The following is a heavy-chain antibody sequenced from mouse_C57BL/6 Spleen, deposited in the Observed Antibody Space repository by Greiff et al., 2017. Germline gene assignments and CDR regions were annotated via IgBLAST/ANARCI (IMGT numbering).Heavy chain of an antibody. CDR2: INPNNGGT. CDR1: GYTFTDYN. CDR3: ARRGDYYCDY. J-gene: IGHJ2*01. V-gene: IGHV1-22*01. Sequence: VQLKQSGPELVKPGASVKMSCKASGYTFTDYNMHWVKQSHGQSLEWIGYINPNNGGTSYNQKFKGKATLTVNKSSSTAYMELRGLTSEDSAVYYCARRGDYYCDYWGQGTTLTVSS.